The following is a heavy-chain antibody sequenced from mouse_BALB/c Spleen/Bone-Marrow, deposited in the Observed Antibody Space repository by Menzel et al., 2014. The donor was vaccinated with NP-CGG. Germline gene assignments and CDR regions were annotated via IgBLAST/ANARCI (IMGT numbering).Heavy chain of an antibody. D-gene: IGHD2-3*01. CDR2: IWAGGST. CDR3: ARDPVYDNYDAMGY. J-gene: IGHJ4*01. Sequence: VQLQESGPGLAAPSQSLSITCTVSGFSLTSYGVHWVRQPPGKGLEWLGVIWAGGSTNYNSALMSRLSISKDNSKSQVFLKMNSLQTDDTAMYYCARDPVYDNYDAMGYWGQGTSVTVSS. CDR1: GFSLTSYG. V-gene: IGHV2-9*02.